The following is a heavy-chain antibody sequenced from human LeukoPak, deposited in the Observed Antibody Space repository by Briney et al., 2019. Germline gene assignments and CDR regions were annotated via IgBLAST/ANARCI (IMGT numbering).Heavy chain of an antibody. V-gene: IGHV4-34*01. Sequence: PSETLSLTCAVYGGSFSGYYWSWIRQPPGKGLEWIGEINHSGSTNYNPSLKSRVTISVDTSKNQFSLKLSSVTAADTAVYYCARITGTTFMDYWGQGTLVTVSS. CDR2: INHSGST. J-gene: IGHJ4*02. D-gene: IGHD1-7*01. CDR1: GGSFSGYY. CDR3: ARITGTTFMDY.